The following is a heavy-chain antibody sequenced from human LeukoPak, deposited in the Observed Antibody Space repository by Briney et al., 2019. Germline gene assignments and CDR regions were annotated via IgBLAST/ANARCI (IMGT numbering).Heavy chain of an antibody. Sequence: ASETLSLTCAVYGGSFSGYYWSWIRQPPGKGLEWIGEINHSGSTNYNPSLKSRVTISVDTSKNQFSLELSSVTAADTAVYYCARGGEMATAYFDYWGQGTLVTVSS. J-gene: IGHJ4*02. CDR2: INHSGST. CDR3: ARGGEMATAYFDY. V-gene: IGHV4-34*01. D-gene: IGHD5-24*01. CDR1: GGSFSGYY.